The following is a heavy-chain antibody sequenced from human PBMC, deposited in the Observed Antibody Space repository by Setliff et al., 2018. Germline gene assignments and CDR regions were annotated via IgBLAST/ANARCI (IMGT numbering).Heavy chain of an antibody. D-gene: IGHD3-10*01. V-gene: IGHV4-39*01. Sequence: SETLSLTCTVSNGSISISDFYWGWIRQSPGKGLEWIGSIYYTGDTWYKQSLEGRVTISVDTSKNQFSLGLTSVTAADTAVYYCARQAGLRGYYGSNSLYYFDFWGRGTQVTVSS. J-gene: IGHJ4*01. CDR1: NGSISISDFY. CDR2: IYYTGDT. CDR3: ARQAGLRGYYGSNSLYYFDF.